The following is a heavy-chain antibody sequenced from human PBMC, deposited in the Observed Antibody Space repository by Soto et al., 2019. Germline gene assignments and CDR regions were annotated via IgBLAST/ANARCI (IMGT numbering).Heavy chain of an antibody. J-gene: IGHJ4*02. Sequence: EVQLVESGGGLVQPRGSLRLSCVASGFTLSNYWMTWVRQAPGKGLEWVAIIKQDGSEKHYVDSVKGRFTISRDNAKSSLYLQMSSLRVEDTAVYHCARGGAYYRYWGQGTLVTVSS. V-gene: IGHV3-7*04. D-gene: IGHD2-21*01. CDR2: IKQDGSEK. CDR1: GFTLSNYW. CDR3: ARGGAYYRY.